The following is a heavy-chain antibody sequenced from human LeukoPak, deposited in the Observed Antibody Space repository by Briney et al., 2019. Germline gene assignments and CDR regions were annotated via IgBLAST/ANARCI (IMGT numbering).Heavy chain of an antibody. CDR3: ARDQRNSGSYRFEY. J-gene: IGHJ4*02. CDR2: ITGNNGNT. D-gene: IGHD1-26*01. V-gene: IGHV1-18*01. CDR1: GYTFSVYG. Sequence: AAVTVSFKSSGYTFSVYGISWVRQAPGQGGEGMGWITGNNGNTNYPPSLQGRVTMTTDTSTNTVYMELTSLKSDDTAVYYCARDQRNSGSYRFEYWGQGTLVTVSS.